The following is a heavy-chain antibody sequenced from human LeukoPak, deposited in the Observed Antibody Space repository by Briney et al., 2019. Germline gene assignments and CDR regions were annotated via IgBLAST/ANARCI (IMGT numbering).Heavy chain of an antibody. CDR3: ARGLQYYSGMDV. CDR1: GFTFSNYE. V-gene: IGHV3-48*03. Sequence: GRSLTLSRAGAGFTFSNYELNWVRQDPGKGLEWLSHITKNGKTTYYADSVKGRFTVSRDNAKNSLYLQVNSLRAEDTAIYYCARGLQYYSGMDVWGQGTTVTVSS. CDR2: ITKNGKTT. J-gene: IGHJ6*02.